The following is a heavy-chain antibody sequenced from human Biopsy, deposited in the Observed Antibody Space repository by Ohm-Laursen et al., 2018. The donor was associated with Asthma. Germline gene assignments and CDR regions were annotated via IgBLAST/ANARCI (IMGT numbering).Heavy chain of an antibody. Sequence: TQTLTLTFSFSGFSLINSGVGVGWIRQPPGKAPEWLALIYGNDDRDYSQSLKSRLTITKDTSRRQVVLKMTNVDPVDTGTYFCARAVQSDDFVTGYYNSYFDFWGQGSLVSVSS. CDR3: ARAVQSDDFVTGYYNSYFDF. CDR1: GFSLINSGVG. J-gene: IGHJ4*01. V-gene: IGHV2-5*01. D-gene: IGHD3-9*01. CDR2: IYGNDDR.